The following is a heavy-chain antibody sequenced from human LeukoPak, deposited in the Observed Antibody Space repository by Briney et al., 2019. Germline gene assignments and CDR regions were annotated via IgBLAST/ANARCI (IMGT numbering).Heavy chain of an antibody. CDR1: GGSISSSSYY. J-gene: IGHJ6*02. CDR2: IYYSGST. V-gene: IGHV4-61*05. CDR3: ARHKPGTYYYGMDV. Sequence: PSETLSLTCTVSGGSISSSSYYWGWVRQSPGKGLEWIGYIYYSGSTNYNPSLKSRVTISVDTSKNQFFLKLSSVTAADTAVYYCARHKPGTYYYGMDVWGQGTTVTVSS. D-gene: IGHD3-16*01.